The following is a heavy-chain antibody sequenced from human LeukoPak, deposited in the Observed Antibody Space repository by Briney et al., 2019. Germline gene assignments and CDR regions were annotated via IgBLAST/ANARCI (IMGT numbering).Heavy chain of an antibody. D-gene: IGHD1-26*01. CDR3: ARDVGATVHGY. CDR1: GYSISSDYY. Sequence: SETLSLTCTVSGYSISSDYYWGWIRQPPGKGLEWIGSIHRSGSTYYNPSLESRVTISVDTSKNQFSLMLSSVTAADTAVYYCARDVGATVHGYWGQGTLVTVPS. J-gene: IGHJ4*02. CDR2: IHRSGST. V-gene: IGHV4-38-2*02.